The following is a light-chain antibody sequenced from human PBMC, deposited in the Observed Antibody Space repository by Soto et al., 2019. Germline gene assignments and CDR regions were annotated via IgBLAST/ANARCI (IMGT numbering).Light chain of an antibody. CDR3: STYTSSGNYV. V-gene: IGLV2-14*03. J-gene: IGLJ1*01. CDR2: DVS. CDR1: SSDVGGYNY. Sequence: QSALTQPASVSGSPGQSIAISCTATSSDVGGYNYVSLYQHHPGKAPKLMIYDVSNRPSGVSDRFSGSKSGNTASLTISGLQAEDEADYDCSTYTSSGNYVFGTGTKLTVL.